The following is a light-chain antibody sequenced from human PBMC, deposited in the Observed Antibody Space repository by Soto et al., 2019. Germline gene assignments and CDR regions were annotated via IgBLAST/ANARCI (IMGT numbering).Light chain of an antibody. CDR2: ENN. V-gene: IGLV1-51*01. Sequence: QTVLTQPPSVCAAPGQKVTISCSGFSSNIGNNYVSWYQQVPGTAPKLLIYENNKRPSGIPDRFSGSKSGTSATLDITGLQTGDEADYYCGTWDSSLSAGVFGGGTKVTVL. CDR3: GTWDSSLSAGV. CDR1: SSNIGNNY. J-gene: IGLJ2*01.